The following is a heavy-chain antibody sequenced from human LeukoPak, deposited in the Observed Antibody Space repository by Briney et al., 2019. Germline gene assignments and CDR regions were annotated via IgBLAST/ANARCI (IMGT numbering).Heavy chain of an antibody. CDR2: IYYSGST. D-gene: IGHD3-10*01. J-gene: IGHJ4*02. CDR1: GGSISSYY. V-gene: IGHV4-59*08. CDR3: ARLSDYGSGAPDY. Sequence: SETLSLTCTVSGGSISSYYWSWIRQPPGKGLEWIGYIYYSGSTNYNPSLKSRVTISVDTSKNQFSLKLSSVTAADTAVYYCARLSDYGSGAPDYWSQGTLVTVSS.